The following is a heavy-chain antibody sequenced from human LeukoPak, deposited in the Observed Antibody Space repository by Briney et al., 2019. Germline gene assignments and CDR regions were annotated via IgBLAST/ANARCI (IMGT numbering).Heavy chain of an antibody. CDR1: GVTFDDYT. Sequence: GGSLRLSCAASGVTFDDYTMHWVRQAPGKGLEWVSLITRDVFSTFYADSVKGRFTISRDNNKNSLSLQMNSLMSEDTALYYCATERQKYFEHWGQGTRVTVSS. CDR3: ATERQKYFEH. V-gene: IGHV3-43*01. J-gene: IGHJ4*02. CDR2: ITRDVFST.